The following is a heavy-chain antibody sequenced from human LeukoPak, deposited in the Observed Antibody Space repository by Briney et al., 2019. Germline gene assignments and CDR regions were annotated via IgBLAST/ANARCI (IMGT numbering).Heavy chain of an antibody. Sequence: GGSLRLSCEASGFTFDAYAMHWVRQAPGKGLEWVSLINKDGSAPYYADSVKGRFTISRDNSKNSLYLQMNSLRSEDTALYYCATWAFYHSLDVWGQGTTVTVSS. J-gene: IGHJ6*02. CDR2: INKDGSAP. D-gene: IGHD1-26*01. V-gene: IGHV3-43*02. CDR3: ATWAFYHSLDV. CDR1: GFTFDAYA.